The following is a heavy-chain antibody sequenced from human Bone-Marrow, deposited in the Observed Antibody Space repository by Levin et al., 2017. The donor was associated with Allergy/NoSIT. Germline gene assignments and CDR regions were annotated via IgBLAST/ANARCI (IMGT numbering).Heavy chain of an antibody. CDR1: GFSFTGYY. V-gene: IGHV1-2*06. J-gene: IGHJ4*02. CDR3: ARGPLVLAGRWYLDY. CDR2: INPNSGGT. Sequence: ASVKVSCKTSGFSFTGYYIHWVRQAPGQGLEWMGRINPNSGGTNYAQTFQDRVTMTRDTSITTTYMELSSLTSDDTAVYFCARGPLVLAGRWYLDYWGQASLITVSS. D-gene: IGHD6-13*01.